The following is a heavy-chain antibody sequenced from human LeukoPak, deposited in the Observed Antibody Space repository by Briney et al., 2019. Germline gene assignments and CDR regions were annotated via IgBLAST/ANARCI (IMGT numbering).Heavy chain of an antibody. D-gene: IGHD2-2*01. V-gene: IGHV3-21*01. J-gene: IGHJ5*02. Sequence: GGSLRLSCAASGFTFSSYSMNWVRQAPGKGLEWVSSISSSSSYIYYADSVKGRFTISRDNAKNSLYLQMNSLRAEDTAVYYCARAVGDCSGTSCYGNWFDPWGQGTLVTVSS. CDR3: ARAVGDCSGTSCYGNWFDP. CDR2: ISSSSSYI. CDR1: GFTFSSYS.